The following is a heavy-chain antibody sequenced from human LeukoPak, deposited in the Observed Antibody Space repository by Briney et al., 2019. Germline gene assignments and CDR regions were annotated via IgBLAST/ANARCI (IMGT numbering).Heavy chain of an antibody. Sequence: SETLSFTCTVSGGSISSYYWSWLRQPAGKGLEWIGRIYTSGSTNYNPSLNSRVTMSVDTSKNQFSLKLSSVTAADTAVYYCARVGTRPNYYMDVWGKGTTVTVSS. J-gene: IGHJ6*03. D-gene: IGHD2-2*01. V-gene: IGHV4-4*07. CDR2: IYTSGST. CDR3: ARVGTRPNYYMDV. CDR1: GGSISSYY.